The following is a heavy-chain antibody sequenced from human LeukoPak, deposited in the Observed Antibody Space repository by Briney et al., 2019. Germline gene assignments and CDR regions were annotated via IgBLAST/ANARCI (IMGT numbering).Heavy chain of an antibody. D-gene: IGHD3-22*01. CDR1: GYTFTGNY. CDR3: ARGSYGSSDFEYFHH. Sequence: ASVKVSCKASGYTFTGNYMHWVRQAPGQGLEWMGWINPNSGGTNYAQKFQGRVTMTRDTSIGTAYMELNRLRSDDTAVYYCARGSYGSSDFEYFHHWGQGTLVTVSS. V-gene: IGHV1-2*02. J-gene: IGHJ1*01. CDR2: INPNSGGT.